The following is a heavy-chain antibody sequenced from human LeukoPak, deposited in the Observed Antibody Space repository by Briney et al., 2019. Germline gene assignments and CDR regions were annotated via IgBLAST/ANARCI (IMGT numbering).Heavy chain of an antibody. CDR2: ISGSGGST. Sequence: GGSLRLSCAASGFTFSSYAMGWVRQAPGKGLEWVSAISGSGGSTYYADSVKGRFTISRDNSKNTLYLQMNSLRAEDTAVYYCASDGDYVYPFDYWGQGTLVTVSS. CDR1: GFTFSSYA. J-gene: IGHJ4*02. V-gene: IGHV3-23*01. D-gene: IGHD4-17*01. CDR3: ASDGDYVYPFDY.